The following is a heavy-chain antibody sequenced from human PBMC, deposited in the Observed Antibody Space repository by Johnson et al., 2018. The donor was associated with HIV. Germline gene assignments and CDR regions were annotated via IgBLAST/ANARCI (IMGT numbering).Heavy chain of an antibody. CDR2: ITWNGGRT. CDR1: GFTFDDYG. V-gene: IGHV3-43*01. Sequence: VQLVESGGGVVRPGGSLRLSCAASGFTFDDYGMHWVRQAPGKGLEWVSLITWNGGRTYYADFVKGRFTISRDNSKNSLYLQMNSLRTEDTALYYCGVADYGGPDAFDIWGQGTMVTVSS. D-gene: IGHD4-23*01. J-gene: IGHJ3*02. CDR3: GVADYGGPDAFDI.